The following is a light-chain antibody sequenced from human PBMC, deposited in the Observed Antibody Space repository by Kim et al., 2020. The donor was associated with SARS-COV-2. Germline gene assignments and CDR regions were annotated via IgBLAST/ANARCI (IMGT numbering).Light chain of an antibody. CDR2: GAS. V-gene: IGKV3-15*01. J-gene: IGKJ2*01. CDR3: QQYSHWPPYT. CDR1: QSVDSN. Sequence: EIVMTQSPATLSVSPGERVTLSCRASQSVDSNLAWYQQKPGQAPRLLIYGASTRATDIPARFSGSGSGTEFTLIISSLQSEDFAVYYCQQYSHWPPYTFGQGTNLEIK.